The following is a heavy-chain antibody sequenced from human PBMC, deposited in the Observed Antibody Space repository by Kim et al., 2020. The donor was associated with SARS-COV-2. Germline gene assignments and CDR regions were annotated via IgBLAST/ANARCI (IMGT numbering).Heavy chain of an antibody. CDR3: AKDVRTSLHFYRMDV. CDR2: IKQDGSEK. CDR1: GFSLSDYW. D-gene: IGHD3-3*02. Sequence: GGSLRLSCAASGFSLSDYWMSWVRQAPGKGLEWVAKIKQDGSEKYYVDSVKGRFTISRDNAKNSLNLEMNSLRAEDSAVYYCAKDVRTSLHFYRMDVWGQGTTATVSS. V-gene: IGHV3-7*01. J-gene: IGHJ6*02.